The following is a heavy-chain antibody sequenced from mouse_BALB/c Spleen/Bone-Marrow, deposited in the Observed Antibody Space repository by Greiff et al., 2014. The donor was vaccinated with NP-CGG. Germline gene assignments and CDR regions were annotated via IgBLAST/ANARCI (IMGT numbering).Heavy chain of an antibody. CDR1: GYTFTSYV. J-gene: IGHJ4*01. V-gene: IGHV1-14*01. D-gene: IGHD2-14*01. Sequence: EVQLQQSGPELVKPGASVKMSCKASGYTFTSYVMHWVKQKPGQGLEWIGYINPYNDGTKYSEKFKGKATLTSDKSSSTAYMELSSLTSEDSAVYYCARRGYDEGYYAMDYWGQGTSVTVSS. CDR2: INPYNDGT. CDR3: ARRGYDEGYYAMDY.